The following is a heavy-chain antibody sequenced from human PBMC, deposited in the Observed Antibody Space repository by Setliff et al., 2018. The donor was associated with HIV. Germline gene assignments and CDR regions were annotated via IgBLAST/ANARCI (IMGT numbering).Heavy chain of an antibody. CDR3: ARGGANPSWFDS. CDR1: GFSFSGYS. D-gene: IGHD3-16*01. CDR2: ISGSSRTT. J-gene: IGHJ5*01. Sequence: PGGSLRLSCAASGFSFSGYSMNWVRQAPGKGLEWISYISGSSRTTYYADSVKGRFTNSRDNAKNTLYLQMDSLRAEDTAVYYCARGGANPSWFDSWGQGTLVTVSS. V-gene: IGHV3-48*04.